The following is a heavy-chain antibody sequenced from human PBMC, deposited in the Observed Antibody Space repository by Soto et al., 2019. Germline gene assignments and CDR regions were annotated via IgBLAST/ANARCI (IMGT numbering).Heavy chain of an antibody. J-gene: IGHJ4*03. CDR2: ISGDSGNT. CDR3: ARDGVAAGNINFDY. V-gene: IGHV1-3*01. CDR1: GYIFPDSA. Sequence: VSSKAAGYIFPDSAMQWVGQAHGQRLEWMGWISGDSGNTKYSPKLQDRVTITRDTSASTAYMELSSLRSEDTALYYCARDGVAAGNINFDYWGQGTLVPVSS. D-gene: IGHD6-19*01.